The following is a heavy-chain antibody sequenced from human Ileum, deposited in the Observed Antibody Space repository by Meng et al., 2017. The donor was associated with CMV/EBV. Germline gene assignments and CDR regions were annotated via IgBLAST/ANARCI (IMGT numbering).Heavy chain of an antibody. CDR1: GFTFSSYW. Sequence: GGSLRLSCAASGFTFSSYWLSWVRQAPGKGLEWVANIKQDGSEKYYVDSVKGRFTISRDNAKNPLYLQMNSLRAEDTAVYYFARGPTIFGVVTYYYYGMDVWGQGTTVTVSS. CDR2: IKQDGSEK. CDR3: ARGPTIFGVVTYYYYGMDV. J-gene: IGHJ6*02. D-gene: IGHD3-3*01. V-gene: IGHV3-7*01.